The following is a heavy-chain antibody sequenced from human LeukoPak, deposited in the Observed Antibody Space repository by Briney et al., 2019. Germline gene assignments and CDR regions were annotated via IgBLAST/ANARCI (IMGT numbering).Heavy chain of an antibody. CDR1: GFTFDDYA. CDR3: ARIAAAGRGGSY. CDR2: ISWNSGSI. V-gene: IGHV3-9*01. J-gene: IGHJ4*02. Sequence: GRSLRLSCAASGFTFDDYAMHWVRQAPGKGLEWVSGISWNSGSIGYADSVKGRFTISRDNAKNSLYLQMNSLRGEDTALYYCARIAAAGRGGSYWGQGTLVTVSS. D-gene: IGHD6-13*01.